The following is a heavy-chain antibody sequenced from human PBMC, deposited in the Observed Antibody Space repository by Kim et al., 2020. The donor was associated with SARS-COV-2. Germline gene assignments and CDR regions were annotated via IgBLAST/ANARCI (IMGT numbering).Heavy chain of an antibody. Sequence: GGSLRLSCAASGFTFSDYYMSWIRQAPGKGLEWVSYISSSGSTIYYADSVKGRFTISRDNAKNSLYLQMNSLRAEDPAVYYCATGYSSSWGAFDIWGQGTMVTVSS. CDR1: GFTFSDYY. D-gene: IGHD6-13*01. J-gene: IGHJ3*02. CDR2: ISSSGSTI. V-gene: IGHV3-11*01. CDR3: ATGYSSSWGAFDI.